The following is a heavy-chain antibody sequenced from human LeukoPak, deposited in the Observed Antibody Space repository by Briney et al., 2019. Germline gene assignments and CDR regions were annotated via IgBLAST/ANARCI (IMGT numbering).Heavy chain of an antibody. CDR1: GYTFTGYY. V-gene: IGHV1-2*02. CDR2: INPNSGGT. J-gene: IGHJ5*02. Sequence: ASVKVSCKAPGYTFTGYYMHWVRQAPGQGLEWMGWINPNSGGTNYAQKFQGRVTMTRDTSISTAYMELSRLRSDDTAVYYCARDLYSSSWYAIHPLFDPLGQGTLVTVSS. CDR3: ARDLYSSSWYAIHPLFDP. D-gene: IGHD6-13*01.